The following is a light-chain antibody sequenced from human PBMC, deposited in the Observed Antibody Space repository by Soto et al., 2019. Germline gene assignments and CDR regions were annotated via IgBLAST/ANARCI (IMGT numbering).Light chain of an antibody. J-gene: IGKJ1*01. Sequence: QVTQTPSSLSASVGDRVTITCRASQGISSYLAWYQQKPGKAPKLLIYKASTLKSGVPSRFSGSGSGTEFTLTISSLQPDDFATYYCQHYNSYSEAFGQRAKVDI. CDR1: QGISSY. CDR2: KAS. CDR3: QHYNSYSEA. V-gene: IGKV1-5*03.